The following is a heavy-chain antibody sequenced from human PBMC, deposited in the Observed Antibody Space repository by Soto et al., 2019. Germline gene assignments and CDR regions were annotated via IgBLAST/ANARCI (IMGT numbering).Heavy chain of an antibody. CDR1: GGSISSYY. J-gene: IGHJ5*02. CDR3: ARHPITISPFDP. CDR2: IYYSGST. Sequence: PSETLSLTCTISGGSISSYYWSWIRQPPGKGLEWIGYIYYSGSTNYNPSLKSRVTISVDTSKNQFSLKLSSVTAADTAVYYCARHPITISPFDPWDQGTLVTVSS. D-gene: IGHD3-3*01. V-gene: IGHV4-59*08.